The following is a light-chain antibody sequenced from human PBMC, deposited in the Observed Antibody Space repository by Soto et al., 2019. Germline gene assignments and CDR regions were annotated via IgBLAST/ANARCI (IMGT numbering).Light chain of an antibody. CDR2: EVS. J-gene: IGLJ1*01. V-gene: IGLV2-18*02. CDR3: NSYTSSNTYV. CDR1: SSDVGSYNR. Sequence: QSALTQPPSVSGSPGQSVTISCTGTSSDVGSYNRVSWYQQPPGTAPKLMIYEVSNRPSGVPDRFSGSESGNTASLTISGLQPEDEADYYCNSYTSSNTYVFGTGTKVTVL.